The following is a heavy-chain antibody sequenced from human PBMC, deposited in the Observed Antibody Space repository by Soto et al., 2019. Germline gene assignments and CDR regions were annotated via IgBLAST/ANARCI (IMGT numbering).Heavy chain of an antibody. V-gene: IGHV1-3*01. CDR3: ARAKYDYIWGSYHPFDQ. J-gene: IGHJ4*02. D-gene: IGHD3-16*02. CDR2: INVGDDKT. Sequence: QVQLVQSGAEVKKPGASVRLSCKVSGKSFDNFAVHWVRQTPGQRPAWMGRINVGDDKTKYSEKFQGRVIVSYATSATTAYMELRALSSEDTAVYYCARAKYDYIWGSYHPFDQWAQGAQVTVAS. CDR1: GKSFDNFA.